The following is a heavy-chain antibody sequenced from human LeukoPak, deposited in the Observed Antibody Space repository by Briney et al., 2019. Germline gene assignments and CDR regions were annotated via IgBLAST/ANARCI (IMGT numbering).Heavy chain of an antibody. V-gene: IGHV1-18*01. CDR1: GYTFASYG. CDR2: ISAYNGNT. Sequence: ASVKVSCKASGYTFASYGISWVRQAPGQGLEWMGWISAYNGNTNYAQKLQGRVTMTTDTSTSTAYMELRSLRSDDTAVYYCARSSTAMAVPNFDYWGQGTLVTVSS. J-gene: IGHJ4*02. CDR3: ARSSTAMAVPNFDY. D-gene: IGHD5-18*01.